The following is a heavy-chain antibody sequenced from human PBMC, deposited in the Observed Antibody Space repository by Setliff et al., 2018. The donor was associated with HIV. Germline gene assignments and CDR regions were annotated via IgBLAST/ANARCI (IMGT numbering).Heavy chain of an antibody. V-gene: IGHV1-3*01. J-gene: IGHJ4*02. D-gene: IGHD6-25*01. CDR1: GDTFDSLS. CDR2: INAGNGNT. Sequence: ASVKVSCKASGDTFDSLSISWVRQAPGQRLEWMGWINAGNGNTKYSQKFQGRVTITRDISASTAYMELSSLGSEDTAVFYCARTPEGAAVFDYWGQGTLVTVSS. CDR3: ARTPEGAAVFDY.